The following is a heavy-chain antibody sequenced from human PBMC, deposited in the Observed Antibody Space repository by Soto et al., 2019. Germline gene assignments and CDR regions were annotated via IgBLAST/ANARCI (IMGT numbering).Heavy chain of an antibody. Sequence: RASVKVSCKASGGTSSSYTISWVRQAPRQGLEWMGGIIPILGRATYAQKFQSRVTITADNSTSTAYMELRSLRSEDTAVYYCAKGEGPQVVAGSLYYYGMDVWGQGTTVTVSS. CDR3: AKGEGPQVVAGSLYYYGMDV. D-gene: IGHD6-19*01. CDR1: GGTSSSYT. CDR2: IIPILGRA. V-gene: IGHV1-69*10. J-gene: IGHJ6*02.